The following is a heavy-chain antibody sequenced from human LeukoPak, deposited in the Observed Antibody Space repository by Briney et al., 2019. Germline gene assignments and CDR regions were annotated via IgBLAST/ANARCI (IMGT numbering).Heavy chain of an antibody. CDR2: IRYDGSNK. CDR1: GFTFTNYG. CDR3: ARDPPYPYYYDSSLPLDY. Sequence: PGGSLRLSCAASGFTFTNYGLSWVRQAPGKGLEWVAFIRYDGSNKYYADSVKGRFTISRDNAKNTLYLQMNSLRAEDTAVYYCARDPPYPYYYDSSLPLDYWGQGTLVTVSS. D-gene: IGHD3-22*01. V-gene: IGHV3-30*02. J-gene: IGHJ4*02.